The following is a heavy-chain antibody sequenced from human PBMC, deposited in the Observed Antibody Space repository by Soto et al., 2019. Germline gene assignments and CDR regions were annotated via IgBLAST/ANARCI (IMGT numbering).Heavy chain of an antibody. V-gene: IGHV4-31*03. CDR1: GGSISSGGYY. CDR2: IYYSGSP. J-gene: IGHJ4*02. CDR3: ARDETREMATILGY. Sequence: SETLSLTCTVSGGSISSGGYYWSWIRQHPGKGLEWIGYIYYSGSPYYNPSLKSRVTISVDTSKNQFSLKLSSVTAADPAVYYCARDETREMATILGYWGQGTLVTVSS. D-gene: IGHD5-12*01.